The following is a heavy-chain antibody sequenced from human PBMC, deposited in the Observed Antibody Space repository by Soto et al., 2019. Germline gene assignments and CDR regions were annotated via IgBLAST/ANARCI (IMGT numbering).Heavy chain of an antibody. Sequence: QITLKESGPTLVKPTQTLTLTCTFSGFSLSTSGVGVCWIRQPPGKPLEWLALIYWDYDKRYSPSLKSRITITKTTPKTQVVLIANNMDPVDTATYYCLHSKSGWLNWFDPWRQGTLVTVSS. CDR1: GFSLSTSGVG. D-gene: IGHD6-19*01. V-gene: IGHV2-5*02. J-gene: IGHJ5*02. CDR3: LHSKSGWLNWFDP. CDR2: IYWDYDK.